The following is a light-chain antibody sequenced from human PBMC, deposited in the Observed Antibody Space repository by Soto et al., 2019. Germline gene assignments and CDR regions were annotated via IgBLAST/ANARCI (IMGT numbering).Light chain of an antibody. Sequence: QSVLTQPPSVSGAPGQRITISCTGSSSSIGAGYPIHWYQQLPGTAPRLLIFGNTIRPSGVPARFSGSRSGLAITGLQAEDEADYYCQSYDSSLSAYVFGAGTKVTVL. CDR1: SSSIGAGYP. CDR3: QSYDSSLSAYV. CDR2: GNT. J-gene: IGLJ1*01. V-gene: IGLV1-40*01.